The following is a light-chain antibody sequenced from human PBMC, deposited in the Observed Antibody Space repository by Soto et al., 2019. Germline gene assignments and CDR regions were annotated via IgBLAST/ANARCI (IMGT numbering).Light chain of an antibody. Sequence: DIQVTQSPSSPSSSLGDRVTITCRTSQNINIFLNWYQQKPGRAPMVVISAASNLESGVPSRFSVRGSGTEFTLTISHLQTGDSALYFCQESYSTTLAFGGGTKVDIK. CDR1: QNINIF. V-gene: IGKV1-39*01. CDR3: QESYSTTLA. J-gene: IGKJ4*01. CDR2: AAS.